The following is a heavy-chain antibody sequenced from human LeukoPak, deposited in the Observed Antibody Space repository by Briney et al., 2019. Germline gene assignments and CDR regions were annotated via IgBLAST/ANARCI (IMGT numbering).Heavy chain of an antibody. CDR3: ASSNYYYYGMDV. Sequence: SETLSLTCTVSGGSISSYYWSWIPQPPEKGLEWIGYIYYSGSTNYNPSLKSRVTISVDTSKKQFSLKLSSVTAADTAVYYCASSNYYYYGMDVWGQGTTVTVSS. V-gene: IGHV4-59*08. CDR1: GGSISSYY. J-gene: IGHJ6*02. CDR2: IYYSGST.